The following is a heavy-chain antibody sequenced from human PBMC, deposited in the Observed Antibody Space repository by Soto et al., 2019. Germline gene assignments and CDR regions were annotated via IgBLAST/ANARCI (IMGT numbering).Heavy chain of an antibody. V-gene: IGHV1-69*08. CDR1: GDSFSKYT. D-gene: IGHD1-1*01. J-gene: IGHJ4*02. CDR3: ARGRGLYNSGRSQLDS. CDR2: VVPRLGTT. Sequence: SVNVSCKASGDSFSKYTVSCVRQATRQGREWVGGVVPRLGTTNFAPTIQCRVTITADQSMNTVYMELSSLRSEDTVLYYCARGRGLYNSGRSQLDSWGQGTLVTVSS.